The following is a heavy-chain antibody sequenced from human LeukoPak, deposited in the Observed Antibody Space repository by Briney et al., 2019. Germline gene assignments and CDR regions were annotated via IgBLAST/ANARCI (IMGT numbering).Heavy chain of an antibody. V-gene: IGHV1-2*02. CDR1: GYTFTGYY. J-gene: IGHJ4*02. CDR2: INPNSGGT. D-gene: IGHD1-26*01. Sequence: ASVKVSCKASGYTFTGYYMHWVRQAPGQGLEWMGWINPNSGGTNYAQKFQGRVTMTRDTSISTAYMELSRLRSDDTAVYYCARGWELQRVHLDYWGQGTLVTVSS. CDR3: ARGWELQRVHLDY.